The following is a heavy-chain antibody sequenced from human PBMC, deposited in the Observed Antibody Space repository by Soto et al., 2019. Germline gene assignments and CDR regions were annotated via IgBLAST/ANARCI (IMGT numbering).Heavy chain of an antibody. V-gene: IGHV4-31*03. D-gene: IGHD1-1*01. CDR3: ARWPQLEPRFDY. Sequence: PSETLSLTCTVPSGSISSGGYYWSWIRQHPGKGLEWIGYIYYSGITYYNPSLKSRVTISVDTSKNQFSLKLSSVTAADTAVYYCARWPQLEPRFDYWGQGTLVTVSS. CDR2: IYYSGIT. CDR1: SGSISSGGYY. J-gene: IGHJ4*02.